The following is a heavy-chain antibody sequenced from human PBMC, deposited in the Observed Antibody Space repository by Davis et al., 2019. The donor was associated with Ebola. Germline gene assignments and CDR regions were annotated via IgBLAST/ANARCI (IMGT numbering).Heavy chain of an antibody. V-gene: IGHV4-34*01. J-gene: IGHJ5*02. D-gene: IGHD6-19*01. Sequence: SETLSLTCAVYGGSSNGYYWSWIRQPPGKGLEWIGEINHSGSTNYNPSLKSRVTISVDKSKNQFSLKLSSVTAADTAVYYCARDLPVYSSGWYGRSYNWFDPWGQGTLVTVSS. CDR2: INHSGST. CDR3: ARDLPVYSSGWYGRSYNWFDP. CDR1: GGSSNGYY.